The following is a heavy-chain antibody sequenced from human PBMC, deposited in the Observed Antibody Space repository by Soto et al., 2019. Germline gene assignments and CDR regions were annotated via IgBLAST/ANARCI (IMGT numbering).Heavy chain of an antibody. CDR1: GNTITSYD. D-gene: IGHD3-22*01. CDR2: MNPNSGNT. Sequence: VQVSCKASGNTITSYDITWVRQAPGQGLAWLGWMNPNSGNTGYAQKFQGRVTMTRNTSLTTAYMKLSSLRSEDFAVYYRARVLGLRRYSYAYDGFYIWG. CDR3: ARVLGLRRYSYAYDGFYI. V-gene: IGHV1-8*01. J-gene: IGHJ3*02.